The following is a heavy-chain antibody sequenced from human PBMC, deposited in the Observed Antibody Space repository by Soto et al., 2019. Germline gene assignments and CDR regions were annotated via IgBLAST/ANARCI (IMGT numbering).Heavy chain of an antibody. CDR2: IYSGGDT. D-gene: IGHD4-17*01. V-gene: IGHV3-66*01. CDR3: ATRMTTAPY. Sequence: EAHLVGSGGGLVQHGGSLRLSCAASGFAVSANYLSWVRQAPGKGLEWVSLIYSGGDTDYADSVRGRFTISRDNSKNTLYLQMNSPKAEDTAVYYCATRMTTAPYWGQGALVNVSS. CDR1: GFAVSANY. J-gene: IGHJ4*02.